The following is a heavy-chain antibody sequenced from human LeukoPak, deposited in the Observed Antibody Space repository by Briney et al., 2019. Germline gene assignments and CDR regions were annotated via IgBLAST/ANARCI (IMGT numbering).Heavy chain of an antibody. Sequence: SETLSLTCTVSGVSINSHYWSWIRQPPGEGLEWIGFIYDSGSANYKSSLESRVTMTVDTSKNQFSLKLNSVTAADTAVYYCARVLQNYYHLDVWGKGTTVTVSS. CDR3: ARVLQNYYHLDV. D-gene: IGHD3-3*01. J-gene: IGHJ6*03. V-gene: IGHV4-59*11. CDR2: IYDSGSA. CDR1: GVSINSHY.